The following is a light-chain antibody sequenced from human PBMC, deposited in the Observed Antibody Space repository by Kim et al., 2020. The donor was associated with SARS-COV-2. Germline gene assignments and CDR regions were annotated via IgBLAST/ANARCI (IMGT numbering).Light chain of an antibody. CDR1: DIGSKS. J-gene: IGLJ3*02. Sequence: APGKTTTITCGGNDIGSKSVPWYQQKPGQAPVLVIYYDRDRPSGIPERFSGSNSGNTATLTISRVEAGDEADYYCQVWDNSGDHWVFGGGTQLTVL. V-gene: IGLV3-21*04. CDR2: YDR. CDR3: QVWDNSGDHWV.